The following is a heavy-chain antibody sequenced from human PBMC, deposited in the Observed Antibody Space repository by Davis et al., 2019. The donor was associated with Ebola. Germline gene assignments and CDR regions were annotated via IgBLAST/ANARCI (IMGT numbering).Heavy chain of an antibody. CDR1: GGSVRTYC. CDR2: IYTNGIT. J-gene: IGHJ4*02. V-gene: IGHV4-4*08. Sequence: SETLSLTCTVSGGSVRTYCWSWIRQPPGKGLEWIGHIYTNGITKYNPSLESRVTISQDTSKNQFSLRLKSVTAADTAMYFCARDRHDSGAFGFWGQGTQVTVSS. D-gene: IGHD3-22*01. CDR3: ARDRHDSGAFGF.